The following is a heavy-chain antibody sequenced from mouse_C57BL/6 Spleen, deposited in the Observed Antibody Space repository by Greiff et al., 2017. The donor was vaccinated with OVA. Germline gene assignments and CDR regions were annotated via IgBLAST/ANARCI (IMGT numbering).Heavy chain of an antibody. CDR3: ARDGGSYYSNYGWFAY. J-gene: IGHJ3*01. CDR2: ISDGGSYT. CDR1: GFTFSSYA. V-gene: IGHV5-4*01. D-gene: IGHD2-5*01. Sequence: EVQLVESGGGLVKPGGSLKLSCAASGFTFSSYAMSWVRQTPEKRLEWVATISDGGSYTYYPDNVKGRFTISRDNAKNNLYLQMSELKSEDTAMYYCARDGGSYYSNYGWFAYWGQGTLVTVSA.